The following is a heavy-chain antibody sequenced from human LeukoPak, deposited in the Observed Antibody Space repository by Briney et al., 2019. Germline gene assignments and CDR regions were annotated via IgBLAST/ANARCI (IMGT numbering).Heavy chain of an antibody. D-gene: IGHD3-9*01. CDR3: ARSDRGYFD. CDR1: GYAFTSYV. V-gene: IGHV1-18*01. J-gene: IGHJ4*02. CDR2: INAYNGYT. Sequence: GASVKVSCKASGYAFTSYVISWVRQAPGQGLEWMGWINAYNGYTNYAQKLQGRVTMTTDTSTSTAYMELRSLRSNDTAVYYCARSDRGYFDWGQGTLVTVSS.